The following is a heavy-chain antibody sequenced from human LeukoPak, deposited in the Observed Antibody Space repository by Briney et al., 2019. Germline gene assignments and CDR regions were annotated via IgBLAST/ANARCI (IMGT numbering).Heavy chain of an antibody. J-gene: IGHJ4*02. CDR3: ARGVSGRTYYFDY. V-gene: IGHV4-61*02. D-gene: IGHD1-26*01. CDR1: TGSISSGSYY. CDR2: IYTSGST. Sequence: SQTMSLTCTVSTGSISSGSYYWNRIRHPAGKGLEWIGRIYTSGSTNYNPSLKSRVTITVDTSKIQFSLMLSSVTAADTAVYYGARGVSGRTYYFDYWGQGTLVTVSS.